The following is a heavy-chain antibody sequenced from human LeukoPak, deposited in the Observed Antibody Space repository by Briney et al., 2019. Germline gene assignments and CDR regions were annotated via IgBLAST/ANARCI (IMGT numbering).Heavy chain of an antibody. V-gene: IGHV4-4*02. Sequence: SGTLSLTCAVSGGSLSSSNWWSWVRQPPGKGLEWIGEIYHSGSTNYNPSLKSRVTMSVDTSKNQFSLRLTSVTAADTALYFCANRLLRSGTGAFDIWGQGTVVIVSS. CDR1: GGSLSSSNW. D-gene: IGHD1-1*01. CDR3: ANRLLRSGTGAFDI. CDR2: IYHSGST. J-gene: IGHJ3*02.